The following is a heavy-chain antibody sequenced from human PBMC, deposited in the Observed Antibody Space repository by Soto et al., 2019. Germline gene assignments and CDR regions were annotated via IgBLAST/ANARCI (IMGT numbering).Heavy chain of an antibody. J-gene: IGHJ6*02. V-gene: IGHV1-8*01. CDR1: GYTFTSYD. CDR3: ARGRPPKLVTIFGVVTDRSMDV. Sequence: GASVKVSCKASGYTFTSYDINWVRQATGQGLEWMGWMNPNSGNTGYAQKFQGRVTMTRNTSISTAYMELSSLRSEDTAVYYCARGRPPKLVTIFGVVTDRSMDVWGQGTTVTVSS. CDR2: MNPNSGNT. D-gene: IGHD3-3*01.